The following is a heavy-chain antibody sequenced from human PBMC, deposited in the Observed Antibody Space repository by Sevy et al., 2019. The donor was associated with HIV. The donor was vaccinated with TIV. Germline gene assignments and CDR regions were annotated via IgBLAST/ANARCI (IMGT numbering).Heavy chain of an antibody. D-gene: IGHD6-19*01. CDR3: ARDLLSSGWYYYYYGMDV. V-gene: IGHV3-23*01. CDR1: GFTFTNYA. CDR2: ISDSGDTT. Sequence: GGSLRLSCAASGFTFTNYAMNWVRQAPGKGLEWVSGISDSGDTTHYAESVKGRFTISRGNAKNTRYLQMNSLRAEDTAVYYCARDLLSSGWYYYYYGMDVWGQGTTVTVSS. J-gene: IGHJ6*02.